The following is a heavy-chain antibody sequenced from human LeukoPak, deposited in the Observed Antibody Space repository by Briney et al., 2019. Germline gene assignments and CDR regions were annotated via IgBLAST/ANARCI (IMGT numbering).Heavy chain of an antibody. V-gene: IGHV3-48*04. CDR3: AKVVAAAGTFLGY. Sequence: PGGSLRLSCAASGFTFSSYSMNWVRQAPGKGLEWVSYISSSSSTIYYADSVRGRLTISRDNAKNSLYLQMNSLRAEDTAVYYCAKVVAAAGTFLGYWGQGTLVTVSS. J-gene: IGHJ4*02. D-gene: IGHD6-13*01. CDR2: ISSSSSTI. CDR1: GFTFSSYS.